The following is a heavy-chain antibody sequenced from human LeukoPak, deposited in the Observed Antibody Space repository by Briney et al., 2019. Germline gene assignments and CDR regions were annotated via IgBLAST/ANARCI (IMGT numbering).Heavy chain of an antibody. CDR1: GYTFTSYG. CDR2: ISAYNGNT. Sequence: GPVKVSCKATGYTFTSYGISCVRQAPGQGLEWMGWISAYNGNTNYAQKLQGRVTMTTDTSTSTAYMELRSLRSDDTAVYYCARGYQAEGSSGYSRYHFDHWGQGTLVTVSS. V-gene: IGHV1-18*01. D-gene: IGHD3-22*01. CDR3: ARGYQAEGSSGYSRYHFDH. J-gene: IGHJ4*02.